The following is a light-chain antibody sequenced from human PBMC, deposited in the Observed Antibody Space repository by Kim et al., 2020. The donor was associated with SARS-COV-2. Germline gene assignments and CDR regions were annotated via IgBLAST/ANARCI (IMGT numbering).Light chain of an antibody. CDR2: QDT. CDR1: KLGDKY. Sequence: VSPGQTASITCSGDKLGDKYACWYQQKPGQSPVLVIYQDTKRPSGIPERFSGSNSGNTATLTISGTQAMDEADYYCQAWDSSTAVFGTGTKVTVL. V-gene: IGLV3-1*01. CDR3: QAWDSSTAV. J-gene: IGLJ1*01.